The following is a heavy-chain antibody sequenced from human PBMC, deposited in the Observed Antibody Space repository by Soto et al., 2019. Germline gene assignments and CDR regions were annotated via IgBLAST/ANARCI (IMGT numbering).Heavy chain of an antibody. V-gene: IGHV1-18*01. D-gene: IGHD2-21*01. CDR1: GYTFTSYG. J-gene: IGHJ3*02. CDR3: ARDLAVVIAASGFDI. CDR2: ISAYNGNT. Sequence: ASVKVSCKASGYTFTSYGISWVRQAPGQGLEWMGWISAYNGNTNYAQKLKGRVTMTTDTSTSTAYMELRSLRSDDTAVYYCARDLAVVIAASGFDIWGQGTMVTVSS.